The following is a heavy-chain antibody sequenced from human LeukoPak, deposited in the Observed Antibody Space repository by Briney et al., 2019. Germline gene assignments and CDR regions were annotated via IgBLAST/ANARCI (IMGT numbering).Heavy chain of an antibody. CDR3: ATLMAGTDVSDY. J-gene: IGHJ4*02. V-gene: IGHV1-2*06. CDR2: INPNSGGT. CDR1: GYTFTGYY. D-gene: IGHD6-19*01. Sequence: ASVKVSCKASGYTFTGYYMHWVRQAPGQGLEWMGRINPNSGGTNYPQKLQGRVTMTRDTSISTAYMELSRLRSADTAVYYCATLMAGTDVSDYWGQGTLVTVSS.